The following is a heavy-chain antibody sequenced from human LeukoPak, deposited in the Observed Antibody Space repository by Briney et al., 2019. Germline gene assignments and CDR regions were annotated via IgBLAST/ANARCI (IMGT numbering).Heavy chain of an antibody. V-gene: IGHV3-15*01. J-gene: IGHJ4*02. D-gene: IGHD3-16*02. CDR3: TTDPFMITFGGVIA. Sequence: GGSLRLSCAASGFTFSNAWMSWVRQAPGKGLEWVGRIKSKTDGGTTDYAAPVKGRFTISRDDSKNTLYLQMNSLKTEDTAVYYCTTDPFMITFGGVIAWGQGTLVTVSS. CDR2: IKSKTDGGTT. CDR1: GFTFSNAW.